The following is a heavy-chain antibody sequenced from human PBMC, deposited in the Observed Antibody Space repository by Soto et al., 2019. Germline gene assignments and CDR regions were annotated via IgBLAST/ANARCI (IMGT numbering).Heavy chain of an antibody. CDR1: GGSISSSSDF. V-gene: IGHV4-31*03. CDR2: IYYSGST. J-gene: IGHJ6*02. D-gene: IGHD5-18*01. CDR3: ASRGYSYGFSLGMDV. Sequence: SETQSLTYTVSGGSISSSSDFWGWIRQHPGKGLEWIGYIYYSGSTYYNPSLKSRVTISVDTSKNQFSLKLSSVTAADTAVYYCASRGYSYGFSLGMDVWGQGTTVTVSS.